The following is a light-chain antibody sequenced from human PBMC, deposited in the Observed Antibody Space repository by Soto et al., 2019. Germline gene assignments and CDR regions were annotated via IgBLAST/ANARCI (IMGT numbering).Light chain of an antibody. CDR3: QQYNNWPQT. CDR1: QSVSSN. V-gene: IGKV3-15*01. Sequence: EIVMTQSPATLSVSPGERATLSCRASQSVSSNLAWYQQKPGQAPRLLIYGASTRATGIPARFSGSGSGTEFTLTISSLHSEDFAVYYWQQYNNWPQTFGQGTKVEIK. J-gene: IGKJ1*01. CDR2: GAS.